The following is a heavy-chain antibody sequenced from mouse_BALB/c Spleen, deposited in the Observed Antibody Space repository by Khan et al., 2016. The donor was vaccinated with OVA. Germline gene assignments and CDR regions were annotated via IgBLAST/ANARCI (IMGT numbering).Heavy chain of an antibody. CDR3: TQLADKYDGEGFAY. Sequence: EVELVESGGDLVKPGGSLKLSCAASGFTISTFGMSWVRQTPDKRLVWVATISTGGSYTYYPAIVKGRFIISRDNAKNTLDLQLSSLKSEDTAMYNSTQLADKYDGEGFAYWGQGTIVTVSA. CDR1: GFTISTFG. V-gene: IGHV5-6*01. D-gene: IGHD2-3*01. CDR2: ISTGGSYT. J-gene: IGHJ3*01.